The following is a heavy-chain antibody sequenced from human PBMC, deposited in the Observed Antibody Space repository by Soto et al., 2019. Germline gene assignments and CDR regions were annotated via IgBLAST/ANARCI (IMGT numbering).Heavy chain of an antibody. D-gene: IGHD3-10*01. CDR1: GGSISSGGYY. Sequence: SETLSLTCTVSGGSISSGGYYWSWIRQHPGKGLEWIGYIYYSGSTYYNPSLKSRATISVDTSKNQFSLKLSSVTAADTAVYYCASSRLQYYYGSGRLSAGDHYYYGMDVWGQGTTVTVSS. CDR3: ASSRLQYYYGSGRLSAGDHYYYGMDV. CDR2: IYYSGST. V-gene: IGHV4-31*03. J-gene: IGHJ6*02.